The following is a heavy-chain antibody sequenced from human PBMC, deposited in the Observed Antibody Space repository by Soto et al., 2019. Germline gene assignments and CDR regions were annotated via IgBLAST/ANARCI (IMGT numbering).Heavy chain of an antibody. Sequence: EVQLLESGGGLVQPGGSLRLSCAASGFTFSSYAMSWVRQAPGKGLEWVSAISGSGGSTYYADSVKGRFTISRDNSKNTLYLQMNSLRAEDTAVYYCAKARGRIAAAATAPNDYWGQGTLVTVSS. D-gene: IGHD6-13*01. J-gene: IGHJ4*02. CDR1: GFTFSSYA. CDR2: ISGSGGST. V-gene: IGHV3-23*01. CDR3: AKARGRIAAAATAPNDY.